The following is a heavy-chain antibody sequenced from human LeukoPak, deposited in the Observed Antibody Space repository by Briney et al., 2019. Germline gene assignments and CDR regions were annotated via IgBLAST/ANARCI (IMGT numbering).Heavy chain of an antibody. CDR1: GFTFSSYA. D-gene: IGHD2-15*01. CDR3: ARYCNGVTCYSVYDY. J-gene: IGHJ4*02. Sequence: GGSLRLSCAASGFTFSSYAMHWVRQTPGKGLEYVSAMSINGGGTYYANSVKGRFTISRDNSKNTLYLQMGSLRAEDMAVYFCARYCNGVTCYSVYDYWGQGTLVTVSS. V-gene: IGHV3-64*01. CDR2: MSINGGGT.